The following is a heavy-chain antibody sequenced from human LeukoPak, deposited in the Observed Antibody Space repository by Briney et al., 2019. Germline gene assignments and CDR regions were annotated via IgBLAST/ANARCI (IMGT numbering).Heavy chain of an antibody. Sequence: GGSLRFSCAASGFTFSSYWMHWVRQAPGKGLVWVSRINSDGSSTSYADSVKGRFTISRDNAKNTLFLQMNSLRAEDTAVYTCAREGAVTGDFDYWGQGTLVPVSS. J-gene: IGHJ4*02. CDR3: AREGAVTGDFDY. D-gene: IGHD2-8*02. CDR2: INSDGSST. CDR1: GFTFSSYW. V-gene: IGHV3-74*01.